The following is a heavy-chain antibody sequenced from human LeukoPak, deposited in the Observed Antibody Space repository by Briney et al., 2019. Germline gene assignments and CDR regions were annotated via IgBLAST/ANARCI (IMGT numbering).Heavy chain of an antibody. Sequence: GASVKVSCKASGYTFTSYHIHWVRQAPGQGLEWTGIINPSDGSTSYAQKFQGRVTMTRDTSASTVYMELSSLRSEDTAVYYCARGGYYDFWSGFHQSYGFDIWGQGTMATVSS. J-gene: IGHJ3*02. D-gene: IGHD3-3*01. CDR1: GYTFTSYH. CDR3: ARGGYYDFWSGFHQSYGFDI. V-gene: IGHV1-46*01. CDR2: INPSDGST.